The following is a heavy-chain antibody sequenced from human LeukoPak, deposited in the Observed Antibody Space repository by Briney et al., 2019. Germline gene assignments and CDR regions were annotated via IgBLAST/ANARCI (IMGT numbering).Heavy chain of an antibody. J-gene: IGHJ4*02. Sequence: PSETLSLTCSVSGGSISSYYWSWIRQPPGKGLEWIGYIYYSGSTNYNPSLKSRVTISVDTSKNQFSLKLSSVTAADTAVYYCARVTGYVVEDYFDYWGQGTLVTVSS. D-gene: IGHD2-2*01. V-gene: IGHV4-59*01. CDR3: ARVTGYVVEDYFDY. CDR1: GGSISSYY. CDR2: IYYSGST.